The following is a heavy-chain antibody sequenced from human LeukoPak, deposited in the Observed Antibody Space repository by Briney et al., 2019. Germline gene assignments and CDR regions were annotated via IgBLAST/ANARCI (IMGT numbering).Heavy chain of an antibody. CDR2: IKQVGSEE. CDR3: ARVRYCSSTRCPYYYYYMDV. Sequence: GGSLKLSCEASGFTFSSYWMSWVRQAPGKGLEWVANIKQVGSEEYYVDSVKGRFTISRDNAKNSVYLQMNSLRAEDTAVYYCARVRYCSSTRCPYYYYYMDVWGKGTTVTVSS. V-gene: IGHV3-7*01. J-gene: IGHJ6*03. CDR1: GFTFSSYW. D-gene: IGHD2-2*01.